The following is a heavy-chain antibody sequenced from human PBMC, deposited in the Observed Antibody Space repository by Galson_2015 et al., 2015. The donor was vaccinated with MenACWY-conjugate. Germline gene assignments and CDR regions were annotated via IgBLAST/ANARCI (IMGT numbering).Heavy chain of an antibody. V-gene: IGHV6-1*01. CDR1: GDSVSSNSAA. CDR2: TYYRSKWYN. CDR3: ARETIVAARRGDIDY. Sequence: CAISGDSVSSNSAAWNWIRQSPSRGLEWLGRTYYRSKWYNDYAVSVKSRITINPDTSKNQFSLQLNSVTPEDTAVYYCARETIVAARRGDIDYWGQGTLVTVSS. J-gene: IGHJ4*02. D-gene: IGHD6-6*01.